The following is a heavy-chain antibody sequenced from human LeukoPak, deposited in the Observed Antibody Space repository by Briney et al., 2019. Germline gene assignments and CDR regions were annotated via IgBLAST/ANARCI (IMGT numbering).Heavy chain of an antibody. CDR1: GGSIRTSSYY. V-gene: IGHV4-39*01. J-gene: IGHJ5*02. CDR2: MYYSGSI. D-gene: IGHD5-18*01. Sequence: PSETLSLTCVVSGGSIRTSSYYWAWIRQPPGKGLEWIVSMYYSGSIYYNSSLKSRITVSADTSKNQLSLKLSSVTAADTAVYYCARRGYSSGYKWFDPWGQGTRVTVSS. CDR3: ARRGYSSGYKWFDP.